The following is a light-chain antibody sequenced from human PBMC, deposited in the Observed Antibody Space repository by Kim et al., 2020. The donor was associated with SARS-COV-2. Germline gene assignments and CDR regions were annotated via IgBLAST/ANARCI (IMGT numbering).Light chain of an antibody. CDR2: SNN. CDR1: SSNIGSNN. V-gene: IGLV1-44*01. Sequence: PGQRGTISCSGSSSNIGSNNVNWYQQGPGTAPKLLIYSNNRRPSGVPDRFSGSKSGTSASLAISGIQSEDEADYYCAAWDDSLWVFGGGTQLTVL. J-gene: IGLJ3*02. CDR3: AAWDDSLWV.